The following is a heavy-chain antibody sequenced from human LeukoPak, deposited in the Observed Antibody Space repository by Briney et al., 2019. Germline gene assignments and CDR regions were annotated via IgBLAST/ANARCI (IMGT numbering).Heavy chain of an antibody. CDR1: GGSISSGSYY. V-gene: IGHV4-61*02. Sequence: SQTLSLTCTVSGGSISSGSYYWSWIRQPAGKGLEWIGRIYTSGSTNYNPSLKSRVTMSVDTSKNQFSLKLSSVTAADTAVYYCARGYYGSGSYFDYWGQGTLVTVSS. CDR2: IYTSGST. J-gene: IGHJ4*02. CDR3: ARGYYGSGSYFDY. D-gene: IGHD3-10*01.